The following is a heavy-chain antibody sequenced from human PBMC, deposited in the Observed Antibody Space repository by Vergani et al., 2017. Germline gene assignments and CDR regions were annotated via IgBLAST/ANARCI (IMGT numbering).Heavy chain of an antibody. D-gene: IGHD2-2*03. CDR3: ARDGYCSSTSCYGWFDP. Sequence: QVQLVQSGAEVKKPGASVKVSCKASGYTFTGYYMHWVRQAPGQGLEWMGWINPNSGGTNYAQTFQGRVTMTRDTSISTAYMELSRLRSDDTAVDYCARDGYCSSTSCYGWFDPWGQGTLVTVSS. J-gene: IGHJ5*02. CDR1: GYTFTGYY. V-gene: IGHV1-2*02. CDR2: INPNSGGT.